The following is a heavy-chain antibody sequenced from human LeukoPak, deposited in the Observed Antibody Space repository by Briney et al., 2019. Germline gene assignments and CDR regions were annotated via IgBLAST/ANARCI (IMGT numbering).Heavy chain of an antibody. J-gene: IGHJ3*02. CDR1: GFTFINYA. Sequence: QPGGSLRLSCAASGFTFINYAMSWVRQAPGKGLEWVSGISGRGGNTYYADSVKGRFTISRDNSKNTLYLQMNSLRAEDTAVYYCAKYSPITMIVVVKTGAFDIWGQGTMVTVSS. V-gene: IGHV3-23*01. CDR3: AKYSPITMIVVVKTGAFDI. D-gene: IGHD3-22*01. CDR2: ISGRGGNT.